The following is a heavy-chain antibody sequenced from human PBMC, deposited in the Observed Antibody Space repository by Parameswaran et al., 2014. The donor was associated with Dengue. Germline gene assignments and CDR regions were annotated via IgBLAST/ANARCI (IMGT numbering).Heavy chain of an antibody. Sequence: WVRQAPGQGLEWMGIINPSGGSTNYAQKLQGRVTMTRDTSTSTVYMELSSLRSEDTAVYYCARVGSAAAGPWKGRFYGMDVWGQGPRSPSP. D-gene: IGHD6-13*01. CDR2: INPSGGST. CDR3: ARVGSAAAGPWKGRFYGMDV. J-gene: IGHJ6*02. V-gene: IGHV1-46*04.